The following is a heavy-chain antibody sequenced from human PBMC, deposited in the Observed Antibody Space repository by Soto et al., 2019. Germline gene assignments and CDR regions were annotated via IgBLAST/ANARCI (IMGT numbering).Heavy chain of an antibody. Sequence: DSVKGRLTVSRDNSKNTLYLQLNSLKAEDTAVYYCARSMVRGSLSAFDVWGQGTKVPVS. CDR3: ARSMVRGSLSAFDV. J-gene: IGHJ3*01. D-gene: IGHD3-10*01. V-gene: IGHV3-30*01.